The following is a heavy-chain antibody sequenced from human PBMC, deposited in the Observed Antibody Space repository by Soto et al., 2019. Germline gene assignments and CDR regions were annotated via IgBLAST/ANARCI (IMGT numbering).Heavy chain of an antibody. V-gene: IGHV4-31*03. D-gene: IGHD3-10*01. CDR1: GGSISSGGYY. Sequence: PSETLSLTCTVSGGSISSGGYYWSWIRQHPGKGLEWIGYIYYSGSTYYNPSLKSRVTISVDTSKNQFSLKLSSVTAADTAVYYCASDLWFGEYHDAFDIWGQGTMVTVSS. CDR2: IYYSGST. CDR3: ASDLWFGEYHDAFDI. J-gene: IGHJ3*02.